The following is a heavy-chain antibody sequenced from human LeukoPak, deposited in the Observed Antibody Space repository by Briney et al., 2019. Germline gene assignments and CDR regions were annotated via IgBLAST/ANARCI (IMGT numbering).Heavy chain of an antibody. J-gene: IGHJ4*02. CDR2: ISYDGSNK. CDR3: AKWKYSNSGIDDY. V-gene: IGHV3-30*04. D-gene: IGHD6-6*01. Sequence: PGGSLRLSCAASGFTFSSHAMHWVRQAPGKGLEWVAVISYDGSNKYYADSVKGRFTISRDNSKNMLYLQMNSLRAEDTAVCYCAKWKYSNSGIDDYWGQGTLVTVSS. CDR1: GFTFSSHA.